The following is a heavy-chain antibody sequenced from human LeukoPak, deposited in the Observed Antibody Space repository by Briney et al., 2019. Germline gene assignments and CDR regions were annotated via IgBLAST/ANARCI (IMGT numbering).Heavy chain of an antibody. V-gene: IGHV3-23*01. J-gene: IGHJ4*02. CDR3: AKDRMVYARNFDY. D-gene: IGHD2-8*01. Sequence: GSLRLSCAASGFTFSSYAMSWVRQAPGKGLEWVSAISGSGGNTYYADSVRGRFTISRDNSKNTLYLQMNSLRAEDTAVYYCAKDRMVYARNFDYWGQGTLVTVSS. CDR1: GFTFSSYA. CDR2: ISGSGGNT.